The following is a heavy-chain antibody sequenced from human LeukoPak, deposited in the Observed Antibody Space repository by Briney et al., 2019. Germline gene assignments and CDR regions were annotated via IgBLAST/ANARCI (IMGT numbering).Heavy chain of an antibody. CDR2: ISSSSSYI. J-gene: IGHJ4*02. V-gene: IGHV3-21*01. CDR1: GFTFSSYS. CDR3: ASVKDGYYYDSSGYHYVY. Sequence: GGSLRLSCAASGFTFSSYSMNWVRQAPGKGLEWVSSISSSSSYIYYADSVKGQFTISRDNAKNSLYLQMNSLRAEDTAVYYCASVKDGYYYDSSGYHYVYWGQGTLVTVSS. D-gene: IGHD3-22*01.